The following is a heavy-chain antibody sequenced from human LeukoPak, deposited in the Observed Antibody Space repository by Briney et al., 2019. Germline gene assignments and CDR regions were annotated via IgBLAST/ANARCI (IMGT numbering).Heavy chain of an antibody. D-gene: IGHD1-14*01. CDR1: GFTVSSNY. J-gene: IGHJ3*02. V-gene: IGHV3-53*01. Sequence: GGSLRLPCAASGFTVSSNYMSWVRQAPGKGLEWVSITYSDGSTNYADSVKGRFTISRDNSQNTLSLQMNSLRAEDTAVYYCARKNHLFNAAFDIWGQGTVVTVSS. CDR2: TYSDGST. CDR3: ARKNHLFNAAFDI.